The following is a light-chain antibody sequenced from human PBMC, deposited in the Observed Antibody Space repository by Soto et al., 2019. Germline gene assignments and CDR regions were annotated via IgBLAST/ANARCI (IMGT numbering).Light chain of an antibody. CDR1: QTVSIF. J-gene: IGKJ5*01. V-gene: IGKV1-39*01. Sequence: DIQMTQSPPSLSASVGDTVSITCRASQTVSIFLYWYQQKLGQAPTALIHRASTLQSGVPSRFTGSGDGTEFTLTINDVQADDFATYYCQQSYTAPLSFGQGTRLEIK. CDR2: RAS. CDR3: QQSYTAPLS.